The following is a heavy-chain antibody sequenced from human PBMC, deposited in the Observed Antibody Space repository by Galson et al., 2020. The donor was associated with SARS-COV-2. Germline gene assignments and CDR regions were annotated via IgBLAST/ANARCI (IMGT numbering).Heavy chain of an antibody. D-gene: IGHD2-15*01. Sequence: GGSLRLSCAASGFTFSSYSMNWVRQAPGKGLEWVSYISSSSSTIYYADSVKGRFTISRDNAKNSLYLQMNSLRAEDTAVYYCARDGGYCSGGSCYSIDYWGQGTLVTVSS. J-gene: IGHJ4*02. CDR3: ARDGGYCSGGSCYSIDY. CDR1: GFTFSSYS. CDR2: ISSSSSTI. V-gene: IGHV3-48*04.